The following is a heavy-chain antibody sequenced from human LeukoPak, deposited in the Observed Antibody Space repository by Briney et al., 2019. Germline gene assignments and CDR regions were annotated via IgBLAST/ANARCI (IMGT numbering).Heavy chain of an antibody. CDR2: MHYSGST. CDR1: GGSISSSSFF. Sequence: SETLSLTCTVSGGSISSSSFFGGWIRQPPGKGLEWIGNMHYSGSTYYNPSLRGRVTISVDTSKNYFSLKVTSVTAADTAVYYCAIIGHEDYDFAYWGQGTLVTVSS. D-gene: IGHD3-16*01. CDR3: AIIGHEDYDFAY. V-gene: IGHV4-39*02. J-gene: IGHJ4*02.